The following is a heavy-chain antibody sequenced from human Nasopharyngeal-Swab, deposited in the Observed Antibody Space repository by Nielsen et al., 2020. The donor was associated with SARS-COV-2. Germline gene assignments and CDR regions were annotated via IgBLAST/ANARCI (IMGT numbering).Heavy chain of an antibody. CDR2: IYSGGSST. V-gene: IGHV3-23*03. J-gene: IGHJ6*02. CDR3: AKDGYYYDSSGYGMDV. Sequence: WIRQPPGKGLEWVSVIYSGGSSTCYADSVKGRFTISRDNSKNTLYLQVNSLRAEDTAVYYCAKDGYYYDSSGYGMDVWGQGTTVTVSS. D-gene: IGHD3-22*01.